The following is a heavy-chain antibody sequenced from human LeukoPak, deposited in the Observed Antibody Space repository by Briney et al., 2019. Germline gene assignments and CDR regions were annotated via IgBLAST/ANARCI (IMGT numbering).Heavy chain of an antibody. J-gene: IGHJ4*02. D-gene: IGHD1-26*01. V-gene: IGHV1-69-2*01. Sequence: ASVKVSCKVSGYTFTDYYMRWVQQAPGKGLEWMGLVDPEDGETIYAEKFQGTVTITADTSTDTAYMELSSLRSEDTAVYYCATLSGGATEDYWGQGTLVTVSS. CDR3: ATLSGGATEDY. CDR2: VDPEDGET. CDR1: GYTFTDYY.